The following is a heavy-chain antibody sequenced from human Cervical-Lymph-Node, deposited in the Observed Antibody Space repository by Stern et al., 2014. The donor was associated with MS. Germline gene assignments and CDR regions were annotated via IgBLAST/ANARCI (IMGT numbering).Heavy chain of an antibody. Sequence: VQLVESGGGVVQPGRSLRLACAASGFTFTNYGMHWVRQAPGKGLEWVATIAYDGSNERYADSVKGRFTISRDNSRNIVYLQMNNLRLEDTAVYYCAKPLTGAFDCWGQGALVTVSS. CDR1: GFTFTNYG. D-gene: IGHD7-27*01. CDR3: AKPLTGAFDC. V-gene: IGHV3-30*18. J-gene: IGHJ4*02. CDR2: IAYDGSNE.